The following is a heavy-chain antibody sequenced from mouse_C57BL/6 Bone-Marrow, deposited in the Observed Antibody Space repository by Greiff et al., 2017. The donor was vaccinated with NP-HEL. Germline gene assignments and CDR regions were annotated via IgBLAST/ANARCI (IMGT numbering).Heavy chain of an antibody. CDR3: AVLDPWFAY. CDR2: INPGSGGT. V-gene: IGHV1-54*01. J-gene: IGHJ3*01. Sequence: QVQLQQPGAELVRPGTSVKVSCKASGYAFTNYLIEWVKQRPGQGLEWIGVINPGSGGTNYNEKFKGKATLTADKSSSTAYMQLSSLTSEDSAVYFCAVLDPWFAYWGQGTLVTVSA. CDR1: GYAFTNYL.